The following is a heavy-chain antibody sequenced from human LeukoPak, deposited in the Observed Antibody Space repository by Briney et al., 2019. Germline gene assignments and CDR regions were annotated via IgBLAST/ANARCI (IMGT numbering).Heavy chain of an antibody. J-gene: IGHJ4*01. V-gene: IGHV3-33*01. Sequence: GRSLRLSCAASGFTLSSYDMHWVRQAPGKGLEWVAVIWYDGSNKYYADSVKGRFTISRDNSKNTLYLQMNSLRAEDTAVYYCARDAYSSGWDYFGYWGHGTLVTVSS. CDR1: GFTLSSYD. CDR3: ARDAYSSGWDYFGY. D-gene: IGHD6-19*01. CDR2: IWYDGSNK.